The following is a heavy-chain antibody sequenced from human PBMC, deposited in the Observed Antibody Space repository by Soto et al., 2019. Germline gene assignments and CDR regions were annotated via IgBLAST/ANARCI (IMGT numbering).Heavy chain of an antibody. Sequence: QVQLVQSGAEVKKPGASVKVSCKASGYTFTGYYMHWVRQAPGQGLEWMGWINPNSGGTNYAQKFQGRVTMTRDTSISTAYVELSRLRSDDTAVYYCARSGYCSGGSCYQRRYYYYGMDVWGQGTTVTVSS. V-gene: IGHV1-2*02. CDR2: INPNSGGT. CDR3: ARSGYCSGGSCYQRRYYYYGMDV. D-gene: IGHD2-15*01. J-gene: IGHJ6*02. CDR1: GYTFTGYY.